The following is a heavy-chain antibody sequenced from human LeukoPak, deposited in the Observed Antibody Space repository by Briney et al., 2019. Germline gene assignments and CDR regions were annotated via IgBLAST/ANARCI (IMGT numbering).Heavy chain of an antibody. D-gene: IGHD4-11*01. Sequence: ASVKVSCKASGYTFTDLYIHWVRQAPGQGLEWMGFIRPNSGGTSYAQKFQGRVTMTRDTSINTAYLELSGLTSDDTAVYFCARHNYDFDFDYWGQGTLVTVSS. CDR2: IRPNSGGT. J-gene: IGHJ4*01. CDR1: GYTFTDLY. CDR3: ARHNYDFDFDY. V-gene: IGHV1-2*02.